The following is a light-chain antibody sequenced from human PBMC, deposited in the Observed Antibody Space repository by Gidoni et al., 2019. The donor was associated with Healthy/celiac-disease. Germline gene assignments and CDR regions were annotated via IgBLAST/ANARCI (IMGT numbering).Light chain of an antibody. Sequence: QSLWTHPPSAPRTPPHRVTISCSGSSSNIGSNYVYWYQQLPGTAPKLLIYRNNQRPSGVPDRFSGSKSGTSASLAISGLRSEDEADYYCAAWDDSLNGWVFGGGTKLTVL. CDR1: SSNIGSNY. CDR2: RNN. J-gene: IGLJ3*02. V-gene: IGLV1-47*01. CDR3: AAWDDSLNGWV.